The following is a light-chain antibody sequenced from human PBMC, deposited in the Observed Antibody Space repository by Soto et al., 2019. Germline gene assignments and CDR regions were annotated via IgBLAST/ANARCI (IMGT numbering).Light chain of an antibody. CDR3: AAWDDSLNGYV. CDR2: NNN. CDR1: SSNIGSNT. V-gene: IGLV1-44*01. J-gene: IGLJ1*01. Sequence: QSVLAQPPSASGTPGQRVTVSCSGSSSNIGSNTVNWYLQLPGTAPKLLIFNNNHRPSGVPDRFSGSKSGTSASLAISGLQSEDEADYYCAAWDDSLNGYVFGTGTQLTVL.